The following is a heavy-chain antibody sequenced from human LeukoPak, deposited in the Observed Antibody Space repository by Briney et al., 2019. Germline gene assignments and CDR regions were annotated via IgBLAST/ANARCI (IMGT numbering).Heavy chain of an antibody. Sequence: PRGSLRLSCAASGFTFSSYSMNWVRQAPGKGLEWVSYISSSSSTIYYADSVKGRFTISRDNAKNSLYLQMNSLRAEDTAVYYCARDYDYSNYGPMDVWGKGTTITVSS. D-gene: IGHD4-11*01. CDR1: GFTFSSYS. V-gene: IGHV3-48*01. J-gene: IGHJ6*04. CDR3: ARDYDYSNYGPMDV. CDR2: ISSSSSTI.